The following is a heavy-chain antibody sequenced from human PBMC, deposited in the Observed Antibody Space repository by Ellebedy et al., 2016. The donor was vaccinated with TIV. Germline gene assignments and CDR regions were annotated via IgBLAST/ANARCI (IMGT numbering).Heavy chain of an antibody. J-gene: IGHJ4*02. D-gene: IGHD3-22*01. CDR3: ARGNYYDSSVGDY. CDR1: GGSISSYY. CDR2: IYYSGST. V-gene: IGHV4-59*01. Sequence: SETLSLXCTVSGGSISSYYWSWIRQPPGKGLEWIGYIYYSGSTNYNPSLKSRVTISVDTSKNQFSLKLSSVTAADTAVYYCARGNYYDSSVGDYWGQGTLVTVSS.